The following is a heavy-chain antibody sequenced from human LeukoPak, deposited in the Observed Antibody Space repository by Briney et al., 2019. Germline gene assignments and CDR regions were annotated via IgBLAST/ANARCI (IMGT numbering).Heavy chain of an antibody. CDR2: IYYRGST. D-gene: IGHD3-22*01. V-gene: IGHV4-59*01. Sequence: PSETLSLTCTVSGVSISSDYWSWLRQPPGKGLEWIGYIYYRGSTNYNPSLKSRVTISVDTSKNQFSLKLSSVTAADTAVYYCARLSGYSSGHYYSDYWGQGTLVTVSS. CDR1: GVSISSDY. CDR3: ARLSGYSSGHYYSDY. J-gene: IGHJ4*02.